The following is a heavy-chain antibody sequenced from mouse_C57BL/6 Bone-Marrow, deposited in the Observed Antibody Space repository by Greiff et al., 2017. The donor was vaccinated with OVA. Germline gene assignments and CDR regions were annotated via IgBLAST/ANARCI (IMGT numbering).Heavy chain of an antibody. Sequence: VQLQQPGAELVKPGASVKLSCKASGYTFTSYWMHWVKQRPGQGLEWIGMIHPNSGSTNFNEKFKGKATLTVDKSSSTAYMQLSSLTSEDSAVYDCARWGRNDYWGQGTTLTVSS. J-gene: IGHJ2*01. CDR3: ARWGRNDY. CDR2: IHPNSGST. V-gene: IGHV1-64*01. CDR1: GYTFTSYW. D-gene: IGHD1-1*01.